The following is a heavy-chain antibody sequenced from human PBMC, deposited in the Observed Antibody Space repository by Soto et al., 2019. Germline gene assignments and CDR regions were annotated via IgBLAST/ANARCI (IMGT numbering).Heavy chain of an antibody. CDR2: ISAYNGNT. CDR3: AREWITMVRGAMFDY. V-gene: IGHV1-18*01. Sequence: GASVKVSCKASGYTFTSYGISWVRQAPGQGLEWMGWISAYNGNTNYAQKLQGRVTMTTDTSTSTAYMELRSLRSDDTAVYYCAREWITMVRGAMFDYWGQGTLVTVSS. CDR1: GYTFTSYG. D-gene: IGHD3-10*01. J-gene: IGHJ4*02.